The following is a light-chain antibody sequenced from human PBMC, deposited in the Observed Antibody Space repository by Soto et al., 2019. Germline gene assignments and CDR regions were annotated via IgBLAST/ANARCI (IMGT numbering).Light chain of an antibody. CDR3: SSYAGSSTLV. CDR1: SSDVGKYNL. V-gene: IGLV2-23*01. J-gene: IGLJ2*01. Sequence: QSALTQPASVSGSPGQSITISCTGTSSDVGKYNLVSWYQQHPGKAPKLMIYEGSKRPSGISNRFSGSKSGNTASLTISGLQAEDEADYYCSSYAGSSTLVFGGGTKLTVL. CDR2: EGS.